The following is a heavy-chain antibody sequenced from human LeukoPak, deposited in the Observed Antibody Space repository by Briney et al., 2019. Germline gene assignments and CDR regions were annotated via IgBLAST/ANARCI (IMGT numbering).Heavy chain of an antibody. D-gene: IGHD3-9*01. J-gene: IGHJ4*02. V-gene: IGHV3-23*01. CDR2: ISGGGGGT. Sequence: GGSLRLSCAASGFTFSSYAMSWVRQAPGKGLEWVSAISGGGGGTYYADSVKGRFTISRDNSKNTLYLHMNSLRAEDTAVYYCAKGRDFDWLVDYWGQGTLVTVSS. CDR1: GFTFSSYA. CDR3: AKGRDFDWLVDY.